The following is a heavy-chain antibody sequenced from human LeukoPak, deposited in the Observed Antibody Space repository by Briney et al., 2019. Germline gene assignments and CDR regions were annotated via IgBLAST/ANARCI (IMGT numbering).Heavy chain of an antibody. V-gene: IGHV3-30*04. J-gene: IGHJ4*02. CDR3: ARDRVSRGYNQVLDS. CDR2: ISSEGGNK. CDR1: GYTFSGYA. D-gene: IGHD1-1*01. Sequence: PGGSLRLACAASGYTFSGYAMHWVRQAPGKGLEWVAVISSEGGNKYYADSVKGRFTISRDNSKNTLYLHINSLRRDDTAVYYCARDRVSRGYNQVLDSWGQGTLVTVSS.